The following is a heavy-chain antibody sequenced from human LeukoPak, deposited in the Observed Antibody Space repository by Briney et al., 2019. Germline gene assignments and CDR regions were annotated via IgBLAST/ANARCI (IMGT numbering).Heavy chain of an antibody. D-gene: IGHD1-26*01. Sequence: ASVKVSCKASGGTFSSYAISWVRQAPGQGLEWMGWISAYNGNTNYAQKLQGRVTMTTDTSTSTAYMELRSLRSDDTAVYYCARGSRGSYYFDYWGQGTLVTVSS. CDR2: ISAYNGNT. CDR3: ARGSRGSYYFDY. CDR1: GGTFSSYA. V-gene: IGHV1-18*01. J-gene: IGHJ4*02.